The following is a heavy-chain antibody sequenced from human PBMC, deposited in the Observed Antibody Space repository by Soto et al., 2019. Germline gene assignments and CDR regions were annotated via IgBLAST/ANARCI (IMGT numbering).Heavy chain of an antibody. CDR3: ARGYRQSGYSSSWVFDY. D-gene: IGHD6-13*01. CDR1: GGSINSGGYY. Sequence: QVQLRESGPGLVKPSQTLSLTCTVSGGSINSGGYYWNWIRQHPGKGLEWIGYMYYSGSTYYNPFLRSRVIIAAGTSETHFSLKLSSVTAADTVVYFCARGYRQSGYSSSWVFDYWGQGTLVNVSS. J-gene: IGHJ4*02. CDR2: MYYSGST. V-gene: IGHV4-31*03.